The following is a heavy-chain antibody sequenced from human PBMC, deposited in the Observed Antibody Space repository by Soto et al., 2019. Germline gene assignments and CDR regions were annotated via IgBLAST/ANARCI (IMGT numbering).Heavy chain of an antibody. V-gene: IGHV5-51*01. Sequence: GESLKISCKGSGYDFAGYWIAWVRQMPGKGLELMGIIYPSDSDTRYRPSFQGQVTISADKSISSAYLQWSSLRASDTAMYYCARGGVSTRTFDYWGQGTPVTVSS. D-gene: IGHD3-3*01. CDR1: GYDFAGYW. CDR2: IYPSDSDT. CDR3: ARGGVSTRTFDY. J-gene: IGHJ4*02.